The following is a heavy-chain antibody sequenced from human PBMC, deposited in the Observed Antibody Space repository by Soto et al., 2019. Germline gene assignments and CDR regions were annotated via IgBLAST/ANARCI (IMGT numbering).Heavy chain of an antibody. CDR2: IYYSGST. V-gene: IGHV4-59*01. CDR3: ARDHRNYYFDY. CDR1: GGSISSYY. Sequence: NPSETLSLTCTVSGGSISSYYWSWIRQPPGKGLEWIGYIYYSGSTNYNPSLKSRVTISVDTSKNQFSLKLSSVTAADTAVYYCARDHRNYYFDYWGQGTLVTVSS. D-gene: IGHD1-7*01. J-gene: IGHJ4*02.